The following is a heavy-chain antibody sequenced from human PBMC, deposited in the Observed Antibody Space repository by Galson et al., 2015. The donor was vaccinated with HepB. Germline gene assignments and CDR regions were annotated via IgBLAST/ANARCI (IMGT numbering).Heavy chain of an antibody. CDR1: GFTFSKYP. Sequence: LRLSCAASGFTFSKYPMTWVRQAPGKGLEWVSKIGGSDGSTYYADSVKGRFTISRDTSKDTLYLQMNSLRVEDTAVYYCAKGGWADYWGQGTLVTVSS. CDR3: AKGGWADY. D-gene: IGHD1-26*01. V-gene: IGHV3-23*01. CDR2: IGGSDGST. J-gene: IGHJ4*02.